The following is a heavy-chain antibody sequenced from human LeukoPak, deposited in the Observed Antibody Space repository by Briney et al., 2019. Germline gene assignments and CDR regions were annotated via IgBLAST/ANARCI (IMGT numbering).Heavy chain of an antibody. CDR2: IKEDGSED. Sequence: GGSLRLSCAASGFTFSRAWMSWLRQAPGKGLEWVANIKEDGSEDYYADSVKGRFAISKDNAKNSLYLQMNSLRAEDTAVYYCARDSPDYSIGYYYYGMDVWGQGTTVTVSS. D-gene: IGHD4-11*01. CDR1: GFTFSRAW. J-gene: IGHJ6*02. V-gene: IGHV3-7*03. CDR3: ARDSPDYSIGYYYYGMDV.